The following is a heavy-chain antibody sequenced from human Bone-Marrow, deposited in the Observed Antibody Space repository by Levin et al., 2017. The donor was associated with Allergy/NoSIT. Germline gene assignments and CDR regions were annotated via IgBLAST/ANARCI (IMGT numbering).Heavy chain of an antibody. J-gene: IGHJ6*04. Sequence: PSETLSLTCTVSGGSMSSAWWSWVRQPPGKGLEWIGEIYHSGSTNYNPSLKSRVTISVDNSKYQFSLKLNSVTAADTAIYYCAKNAADCMDVWGKGTTVTVSS. CDR1: GGSMSSAW. D-gene: IGHD6-25*01. CDR2: IYHSGST. CDR3: AKNAADCMDV. V-gene: IGHV4-4*02.